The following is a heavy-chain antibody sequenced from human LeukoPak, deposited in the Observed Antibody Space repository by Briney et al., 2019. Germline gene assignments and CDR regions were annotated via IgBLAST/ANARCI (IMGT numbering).Heavy chain of an antibody. V-gene: IGHV1-18*01. Sequence: ASVKVSCKTSGYNFTRYGITWVRQAPGQGLEWVGWINIYNGNTNYAEKIQGRVTMTTDISTTTAYMELRSLRSDDTAVYYCGRGRGRWLQLLDYWGRGTLVTVSS. J-gene: IGHJ4*02. CDR3: GRGRGRWLQLLDY. CDR2: INIYNGNT. CDR1: GYNFTRYG. D-gene: IGHD5-24*01.